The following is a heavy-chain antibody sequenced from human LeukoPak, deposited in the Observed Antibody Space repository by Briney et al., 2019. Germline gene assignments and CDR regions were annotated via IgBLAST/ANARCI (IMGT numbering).Heavy chain of an antibody. V-gene: IGHV3-30*02. D-gene: IGHD6-19*01. CDR3: AKSFRSSGWYEFFDY. CDR2: IRYDGSNK. Sequence: GGSLRLSCAASGFTFSSYGMHWVRQAPGKGLEWVAFIRYDGSNKYYADSVKGRFTISRDNSKNTLYLQMNSLRAEDTAVYYCAKSFRSSGWYEFFDYWGQGTLVTVSS. J-gene: IGHJ4*02. CDR1: GFTFSSYG.